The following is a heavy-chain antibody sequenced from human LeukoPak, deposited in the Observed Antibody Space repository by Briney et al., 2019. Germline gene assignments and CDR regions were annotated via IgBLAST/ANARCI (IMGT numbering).Heavy chain of an antibody. CDR2: ISWNSGSV. CDR1: GFTFNDYA. Sequence: GRSLRLSCAASGFTFNDYAMHWVRQAPGKGLEWVSGISWNSGSVGYADSVKGRFTISRDNAKNSLYLQMNSLRAEDTALYYCAKNKGDSSGYALDYWGQGTLVTVSS. D-gene: IGHD3-22*01. CDR3: AKNKGDSSGYALDY. V-gene: IGHV3-9*01. J-gene: IGHJ4*02.